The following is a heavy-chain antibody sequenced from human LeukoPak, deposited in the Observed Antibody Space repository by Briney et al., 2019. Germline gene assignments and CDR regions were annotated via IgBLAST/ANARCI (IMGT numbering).Heavy chain of an antibody. D-gene: IGHD3-10*01. CDR1: GFTFSTYW. V-gene: IGHV3-74*01. Sequence: PGGSLRLSCAASGFTFSTYWMHWVRQAPGKGLVWVSGVNTDGSRTNYADSVKGRFTISRDNAKNTLNLQMNSLRAEDTAVYYCARDGLVVRGTFPENWFDPWGQGTLVTVSS. J-gene: IGHJ5*02. CDR2: VNTDGSRT. CDR3: ARDGLVVRGTFPENWFDP.